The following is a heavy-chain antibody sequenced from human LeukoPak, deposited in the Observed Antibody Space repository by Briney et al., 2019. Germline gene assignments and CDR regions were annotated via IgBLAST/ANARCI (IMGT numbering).Heavy chain of an antibody. D-gene: IGHD5-12*01. V-gene: IGHV1-18*01. J-gene: IGHJ4*02. Sequence: VGSVKVSCKASGYTFTSYGISWVRQAPGQGLEWMGWISAYNGNTKYAQTLQGRVTMTTDTSTSTAYMELRSLRSDDTAVYYCTSTGYSGHDPLHYWGRGTQVTVSS. CDR1: GYTFTSYG. CDR3: TSTGYSGHDPLHY. CDR2: ISAYNGNT.